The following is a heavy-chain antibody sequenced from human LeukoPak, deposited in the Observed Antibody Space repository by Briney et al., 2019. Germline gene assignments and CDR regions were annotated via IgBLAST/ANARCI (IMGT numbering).Heavy chain of an antibody. CDR3: AKAPSGRGLHYYYYYMDV. CDR2: ISGSGGST. CDR1: GFTFSSYA. V-gene: IGHV3-23*01. D-gene: IGHD5-18*01. Sequence: PGGSLSLSCAASGFTFSSYAMSWVRQAPGKGLEWVSAISGSGGSTYYADSVKGRFTISRDNSKNTLYLQMNSLRAEDTAVYYCAKAPSGRGLHYYYYYMDVWGKGTMVTVSS. J-gene: IGHJ6*03.